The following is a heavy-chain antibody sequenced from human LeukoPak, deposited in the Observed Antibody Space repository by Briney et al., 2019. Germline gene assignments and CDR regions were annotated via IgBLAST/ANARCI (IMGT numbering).Heavy chain of an antibody. CDR1: GGTFSSYA. CDR2: IIPIFGTA. J-gene: IGHJ4*02. Sequence: GSSVKVSCKASGGTFSSYAISWVRQAPGQGLEWMGGIIPIFGTANYARKFQGRVTITADESTSTAYMELSSLRSEDTAVYYCAREGAGHYDILTGYYYFDYWGQGTLVTVSS. CDR3: AREGAGHYDILTGYYYFDY. D-gene: IGHD3-9*01. V-gene: IGHV1-69*01.